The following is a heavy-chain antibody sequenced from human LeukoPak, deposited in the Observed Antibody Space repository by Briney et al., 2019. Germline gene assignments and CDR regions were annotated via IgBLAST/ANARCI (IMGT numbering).Heavy chain of an antibody. J-gene: IGHJ4*02. V-gene: IGHV1-18*01. D-gene: IGHD4-17*01. CDR3: ARDEVYGERDFDY. CDR1: GYTFSSYG. CDR2: ITVYNGNT. Sequence: ASVKVSCKASGYTFSSYGIMWVRQAPGQGREWMGWITVYNGNTNYAEKFQGRVTMTTDTSTSTAYMELRSLTSDDTAVYYCARDEVYGERDFDYWGQGTLVTVSS.